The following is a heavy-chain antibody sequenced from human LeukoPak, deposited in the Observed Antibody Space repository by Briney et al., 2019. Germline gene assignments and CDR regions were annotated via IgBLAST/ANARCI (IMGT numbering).Heavy chain of an antibody. CDR1: GFTFSGYA. V-gene: IGHV3-23*01. CDR2: ISGSGGST. CDR3: AKTGGIVVVPSANDY. Sequence: GGSLRLSCAASGFTFSGYAMSWVRQAPGKGLEWVPAISGSGGSTYYADSVKGRFTISRDNSKNTLYLQINSLRAEDTAVYYCAKTGGIVVVPSANDYWGQGTLVTVSS. J-gene: IGHJ4*02. D-gene: IGHD2-2*01.